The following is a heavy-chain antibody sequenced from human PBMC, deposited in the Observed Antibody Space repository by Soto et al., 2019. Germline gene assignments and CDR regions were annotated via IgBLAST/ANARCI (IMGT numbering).Heavy chain of an antibody. J-gene: IGHJ5*02. CDR3: ARDMGRGYSGYDYFRWFDP. V-gene: IGHV4-30-4*01. CDR2: IYYSGST. Sequence: SETLSLTCTVSGGSISSGDYYWSWIRQPPGKGLEWIGYIYYSGSTYYNPSLKSRVTISVDTSKNQFSLKLSSVTAADTAVYYCARDMGRGYSGYDYFRWFDPWGQGTLVTVSS. D-gene: IGHD5-12*01. CDR1: GGSISSGDYY.